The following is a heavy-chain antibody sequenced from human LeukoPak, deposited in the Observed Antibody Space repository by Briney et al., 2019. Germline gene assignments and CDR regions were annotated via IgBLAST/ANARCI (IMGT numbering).Heavy chain of an antibody. Sequence: PGGSLRLSCAASGFTFSSYSMNWVRQAPGKGLEWVSSISSSSSYIYYADSVKGRFTISRDNAKNSLYLQMNSLRAEDTAVYYCAREVVVISARDLDAFDIWGQGTMVTVSS. D-gene: IGHD2-21*01. CDR3: AREVVVISARDLDAFDI. CDR2: ISSSSSYI. CDR1: GFTFSSYS. J-gene: IGHJ3*02. V-gene: IGHV3-21*01.